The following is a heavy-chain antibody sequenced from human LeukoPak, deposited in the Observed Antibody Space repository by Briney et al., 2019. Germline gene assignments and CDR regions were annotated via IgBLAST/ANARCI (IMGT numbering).Heavy chain of an antibody. CDR3: ARAIWAYCSSTSCAFDY. CDR2: INHSGST. CDR1: GGSFSGYY. J-gene: IGHJ4*02. V-gene: IGHV4-34*01. D-gene: IGHD2-2*01. Sequence: SETLSLTCAVYGGSFSGYYWSWIRQPPGKGLEWIGEINHSGSTNYNPSLKSRVTISVDTSKNQFSLKLSSVTAADTAVYYCARAIWAYCSSTSCAFDYWGQGTLVIVSS.